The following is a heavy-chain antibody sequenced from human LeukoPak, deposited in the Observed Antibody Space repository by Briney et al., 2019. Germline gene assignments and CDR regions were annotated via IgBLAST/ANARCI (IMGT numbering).Heavy chain of an antibody. Sequence: GGSLRLSCAASGFTLSSYEMNWVRQAPGKGLEWVSYISSSGSTIYYADSVKGRFTISRDNAKNSLYLQMNSLRAEDTALYYCAIGVEGYYYYYYMYVWGEGTTVTVSS. CDR2: ISSSGSTI. CDR1: GFTLSSYE. J-gene: IGHJ6*03. CDR3: AIGVEGYYYYYYMYV. V-gene: IGHV3-48*03. D-gene: IGHD2-15*01.